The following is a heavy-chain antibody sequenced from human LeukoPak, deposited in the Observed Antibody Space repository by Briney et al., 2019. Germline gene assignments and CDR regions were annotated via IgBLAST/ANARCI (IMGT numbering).Heavy chain of an antibody. CDR3: AREWGDSMALYYYYMDV. D-gene: IGHD4/OR15-4a*01. J-gene: IGHJ6*03. CDR2: ISSSSSYI. Sequence: GGSLRLSCAASGFTFSSYSMNWVRQAPGKGLEWVSSISSSSSYIYYADSVKGRFTISRDNAKSSLYLQMNSLRAEDTAVYYCAREWGDSMALYYYYMDVWGKGTTVTVSS. V-gene: IGHV3-21*01. CDR1: GFTFSSYS.